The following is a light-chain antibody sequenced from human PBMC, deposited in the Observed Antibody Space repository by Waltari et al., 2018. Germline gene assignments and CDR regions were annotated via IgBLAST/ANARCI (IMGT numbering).Light chain of an antibody. V-gene: IGKV1-NL1*01. CDR2: AAS. CDR3: QQYYDTPRT. Sequence: DIQMTQSPSSLSASVGHRVTITCRASQDIGNSLAWYQQKPGKAPKLLLYAASTLESWVPSRFICSGSGTAYTLTISSLQPEDFATFYCQQYYDTPRTFGQGTRVEIK. J-gene: IGKJ1*01. CDR1: QDIGNS.